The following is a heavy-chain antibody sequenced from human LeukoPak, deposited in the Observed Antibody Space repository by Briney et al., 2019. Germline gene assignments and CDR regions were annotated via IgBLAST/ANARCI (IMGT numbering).Heavy chain of an antibody. V-gene: IGHV1-69-2*01. CDR2: VDPEDGET. J-gene: IGHJ4*02. D-gene: IGHD3-22*01. CDR3: ATVDSSGYNFDY. Sequence: ASVKISCKVSGYTFTDYYIHWVQQAPGKGLEWMGLVDPEDGETIYAEKFQGRVTITADTSTDTAYMELSSLRSEDTAVYYCATVDSSGYNFDYWGQGTLVTVCS. CDR1: GYTFTDYY.